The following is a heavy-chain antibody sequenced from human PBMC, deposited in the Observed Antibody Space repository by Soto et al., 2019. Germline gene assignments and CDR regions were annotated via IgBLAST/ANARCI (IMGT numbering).Heavy chain of an antibody. V-gene: IGHV1-8*01. CDR3: ARGESSGWYFDL. Sequence: QVQLVQYGAEVKKPGASVKVSCKASGYTFTSYDINWVRQATGQGLEWMGWMNTNSGNTGYAQKCQGRVSMTRNTSISRAYMVLSSLRSEDTAVYYCARGESSGWYFDLWGRGTLVTVSS. D-gene: IGHD6-19*01. J-gene: IGHJ2*01. CDR2: MNTNSGNT. CDR1: GYTFTSYD.